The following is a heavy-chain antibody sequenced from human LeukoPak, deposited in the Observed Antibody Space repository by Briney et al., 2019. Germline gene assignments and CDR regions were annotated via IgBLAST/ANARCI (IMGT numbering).Heavy chain of an antibody. D-gene: IGHD3-10*01. V-gene: IGHV3-23*01. Sequence: GGSLRLSCAASGFTFSSYGMSWVRQAPGKGLEWVSAFGGRDGSTYYADSVKGRFTISRDNSKNTLYVQMNSLRAEDTAVYYCAKGHYYGSGSLDYWGQGTLVTVSS. CDR1: GFTFSSYG. J-gene: IGHJ4*02. CDR2: FGGRDGST. CDR3: AKGHYYGSGSLDY.